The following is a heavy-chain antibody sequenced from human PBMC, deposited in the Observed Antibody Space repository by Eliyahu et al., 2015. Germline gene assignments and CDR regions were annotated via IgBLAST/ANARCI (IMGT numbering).Heavy chain of an antibody. CDR2: IYSGGST. J-gene: IGHJ4*02. CDR1: GFTVXSNY. Sequence: EVQLVETGGGLIQPGGSLRLSCAAXGFTVXSNYMSWVRQAPGKGLEWVSVIYSGGSTYYADSVKGRFTISRDNSKNTLYLQMNSLRAEDTAVYYCARSSLDILTGYYYFDYWGQGTLVTVSS. D-gene: IGHD3-9*01. V-gene: IGHV3-53*02. CDR3: ARSSLDILTGYYYFDY.